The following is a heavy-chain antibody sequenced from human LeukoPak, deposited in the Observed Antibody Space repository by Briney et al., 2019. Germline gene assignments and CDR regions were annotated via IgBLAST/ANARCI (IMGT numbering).Heavy chain of an antibody. Sequence: SETLSLTCTVSGGSISSSSYYWGWIRQPPGKGLEWIGSIYYSGSTYYNPSLKSRVTTSVDTSKNQFSLKLSSVTAADTAVYYCARHASVAAGTNYWGQGTLVTVSS. CDR3: ARHASVAAGTNY. CDR1: GGSISSSSYY. J-gene: IGHJ4*02. V-gene: IGHV4-39*01. D-gene: IGHD6-13*01. CDR2: IYYSGST.